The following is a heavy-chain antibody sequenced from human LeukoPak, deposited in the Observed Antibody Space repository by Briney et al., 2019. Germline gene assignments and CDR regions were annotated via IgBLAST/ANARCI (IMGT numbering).Heavy chain of an antibody. Sequence: GGSLRLSCAASGFTFSSYAMSWVRQAPGKGLEWVSAISGSGGSTKYADSVKGRFTISRDNSKNTLYLQMNSLRAEDTAVYYCAKDQGIFGVVMPFDNWGQGTLVTVSS. CDR2: ISGSGGST. V-gene: IGHV3-23*01. CDR1: GFTFSSYA. D-gene: IGHD3-3*02. J-gene: IGHJ4*02. CDR3: AKDQGIFGVVMPFDN.